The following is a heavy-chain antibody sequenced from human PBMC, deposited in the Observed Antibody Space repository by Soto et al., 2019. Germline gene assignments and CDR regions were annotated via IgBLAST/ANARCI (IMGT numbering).Heavy chain of an antibody. V-gene: IGHV3-23*01. Sequence: PGESLRLSYTASAFTFSSYAMSWVRQAPGKGLEWVSAISGSGGSTYYADSVKGRFTISRDNSKNTLYLQMNSLRAEDTAVYYCAIDHHDYGGSDVFDIWGQGTMVTVSS. CDR1: AFTFSSYA. CDR3: AIDHHDYGGSDVFDI. J-gene: IGHJ3*02. D-gene: IGHD4-17*01. CDR2: ISGSGGST.